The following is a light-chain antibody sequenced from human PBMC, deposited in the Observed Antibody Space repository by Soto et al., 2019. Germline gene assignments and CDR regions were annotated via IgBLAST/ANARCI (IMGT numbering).Light chain of an antibody. CDR3: SSYTSSSTPHVV. Sequence: QSVLTQPASVSGSPGQSITLSCTGTGSDVGGYNYVSWYQHHPGKAPKLMIYEVSNRPSGVSNRFSGSKSGNTASLTISGLQAEDEADYYCSSYTSSSTPHVVFGGGTKLTVL. J-gene: IGLJ2*01. V-gene: IGLV2-14*01. CDR1: GSDVGGYNY. CDR2: EVS.